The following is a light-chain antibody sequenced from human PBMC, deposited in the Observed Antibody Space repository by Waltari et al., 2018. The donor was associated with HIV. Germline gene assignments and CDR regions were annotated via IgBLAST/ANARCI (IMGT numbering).Light chain of an antibody. Sequence: QSVLTQPPSVSAAPGQKVTISCSGSSSNVGDNYVSWYQHLPGTAPKHLIYENYRRPSGIPDRFSGSRSGTSATLGITGLQTGDEGDYYCGTWDTSLSAGVFGTGTKVTVL. V-gene: IGLV1-51*02. J-gene: IGLJ1*01. CDR3: GTWDTSLSAGV. CDR2: ENY. CDR1: SSNVGDNY.